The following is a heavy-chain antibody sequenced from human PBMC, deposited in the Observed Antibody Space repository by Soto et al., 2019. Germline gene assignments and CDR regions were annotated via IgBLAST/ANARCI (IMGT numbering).Heavy chain of an antibody. D-gene: IGHD6-13*01. CDR1: GGSISSSSYY. CDR3: ARRSGGSIDY. CDR2: IYYSGST. V-gene: IGHV4-39*01. Sequence: SETLSLTCTVSGGSISSSSYYWGWIRQPPGKGLEWIGSIYYSGSTYYNPSLQSRVTMSVDTSMNQFSLELISVTAADTAVYYCARRSGGSIDYRGQGTLVTVSS. J-gene: IGHJ4*02.